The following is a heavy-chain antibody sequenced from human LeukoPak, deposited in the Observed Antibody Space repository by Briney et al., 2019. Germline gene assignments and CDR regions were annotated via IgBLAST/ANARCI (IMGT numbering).Heavy chain of an antibody. CDR2: ISTTSNYI. J-gene: IGHJ4*02. CDR1: GFTFSSYN. Sequence: GGSLRLSCAASGFTFSSYNMKWVRQAPGKGLKWVSFISTTSNYIYYADSAKGRFTISRDNAKNSLYLQMNSLRGEDAALYYCARAGVCTTTSCDGGIDYWGQGTLVTVSS. D-gene: IGHD2-2*01. V-gene: IGHV3-21*06. CDR3: ARAGVCTTTSCDGGIDY.